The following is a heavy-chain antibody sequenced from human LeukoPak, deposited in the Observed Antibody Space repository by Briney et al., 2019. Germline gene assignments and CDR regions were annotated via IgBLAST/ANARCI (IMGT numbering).Heavy chain of an antibody. D-gene: IGHD1-26*01. CDR2: INHSGST. Sequence: SETLSLTCTVSGGSISSYYWSWIRQPPGKGLEWIGEINHSGSTNYNPSLKSRVTISVDTFKNQFSLKLSSVTAADTAVYYCARHPWELTFDYWGQGTLVTVSS. CDR3: ARHPWELTFDY. J-gene: IGHJ4*02. CDR1: GGSISSYY. V-gene: IGHV4-34*01.